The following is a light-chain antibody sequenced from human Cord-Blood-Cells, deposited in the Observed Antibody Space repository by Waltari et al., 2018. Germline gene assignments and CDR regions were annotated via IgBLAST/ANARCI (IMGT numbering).Light chain of an antibody. CDR1: SSAVGSYNL. CDR3: CSYAGSSTWV. J-gene: IGLJ3*02. Sequence: QSALTQPASVSGSPGQSFTIPSTGTSSAVGSYNLVSWYQQHPGKAPKLMIYEGSKRPSGVSNRFSGSKSGNTASLTISGLQAEDEADYYCCSYAGSSTWVFGGGTKLTVL. V-gene: IGLV2-23*01. CDR2: EGS.